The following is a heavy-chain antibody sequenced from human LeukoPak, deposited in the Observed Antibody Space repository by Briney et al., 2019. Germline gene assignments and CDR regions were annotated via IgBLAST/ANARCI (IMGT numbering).Heavy chain of an antibody. Sequence: GGSLRLSCAASGFTFSSYAMSWVRQAPGKGLEWVSAISGSGGSTYYADSVKGRFTISRDNSKNTVYLQMNSLRAEDTAVYYCAKGYCSSTTCPWAGWFDPWGQGTLVTVSS. CDR3: AKGYCSSTTCPWAGWFDP. J-gene: IGHJ5*02. CDR2: ISGSGGST. V-gene: IGHV3-23*01. CDR1: GFTFSSYA. D-gene: IGHD2-2*01.